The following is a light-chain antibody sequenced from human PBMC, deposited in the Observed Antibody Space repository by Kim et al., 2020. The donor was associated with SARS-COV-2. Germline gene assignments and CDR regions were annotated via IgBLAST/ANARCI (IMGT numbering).Light chain of an antibody. CDR1: NIDVKK. CDR3: QVWDSSTAV. J-gene: IGLJ2*01. CDR2: RDS. Sequence: VALGQTASFTWGGDNIDVKKGFWYRQKPGQAPVLVIYRDSSRPSGIPERFSGSNSGNTATLTVSRAQAGDETDYYCQVWDSSTAVFGGGTQLTVL. V-gene: IGLV3-9*01.